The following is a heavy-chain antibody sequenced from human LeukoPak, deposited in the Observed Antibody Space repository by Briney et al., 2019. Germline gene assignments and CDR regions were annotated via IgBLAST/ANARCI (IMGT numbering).Heavy chain of an antibody. J-gene: IGHJ4*02. V-gene: IGHV1-8*01. CDR1: GYTFTSYD. D-gene: IGHD2/OR15-2a*01. CDR3: ARDKVAARNYFDY. Sequence: ASVKVSCKASGYTFTSYDINWVRQATGQGLEWMGWMNPNSGNTGYAQKFQGRVTITADESTSTAYMELSSLRSEDTAVYYCARDKVAARNYFDYWGQGTLVTVSS. CDR2: MNPNSGNT.